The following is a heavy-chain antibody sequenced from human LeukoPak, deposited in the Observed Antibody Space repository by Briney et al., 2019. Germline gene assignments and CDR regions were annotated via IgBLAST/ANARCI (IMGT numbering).Heavy chain of an antibody. Sequence: SETLSLTCTVSGGTISSYYWSWIRQPPGKGLEWIGYIYYSGSTNYNPSLKSRGTISVATSKNQLSLKLSSVTAADPAVYYCARVTLTHLFDYWGQGTLVTVS. D-gene: IGHD4-11*01. CDR3: ARVTLTHLFDY. J-gene: IGHJ4*02. V-gene: IGHV4-59*12. CDR1: GGTISSYY. CDR2: IYYSGST.